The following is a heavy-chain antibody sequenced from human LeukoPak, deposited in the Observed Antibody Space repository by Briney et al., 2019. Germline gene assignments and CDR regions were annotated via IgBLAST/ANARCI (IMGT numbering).Heavy chain of an antibody. CDR2: ISSSGSTI. CDR3: ARDPSTVTTFWFDP. V-gene: IGHV3-11*01. J-gene: IGHJ5*02. Sequence: GGSLRLSCAASGFTFSDYYMSWIRQAPGKGLEWVSYISSSGSTIYYADSVKGRFTLSKDNAKNSLYLQMNSLRAEDTAVYYCARDPSTVTTFWFDPWGQGTLVTVSS. D-gene: IGHD4-17*01. CDR1: GFTFSDYY.